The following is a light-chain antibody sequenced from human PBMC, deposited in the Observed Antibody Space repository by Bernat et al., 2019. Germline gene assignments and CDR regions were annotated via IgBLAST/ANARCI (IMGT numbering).Light chain of an antibody. CDR1: QSVSSSY. V-gene: IGKV3-15*01. J-gene: IGKJ1*01. CDR3: QQYNNWPPVT. CDR2: GAS. Sequence: EIVLTQSPGTLSLSPGERATLSCRASQSVSSSYLAWYQQKPGQAPRLLIYGASTRATGIPARFSGSGSGTEFTLTISSLPSEDFAVYYCQQYNNWPPVTFGQGTKVEIK.